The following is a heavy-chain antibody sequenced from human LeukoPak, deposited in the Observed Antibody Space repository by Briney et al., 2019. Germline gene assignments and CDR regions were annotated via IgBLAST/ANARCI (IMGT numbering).Heavy chain of an antibody. CDR3: ARDSPPYYDILTADYYYYGMDV. CDR2: IWYDGSNK. V-gene: IGHV3-33*01. D-gene: IGHD3-9*01. Sequence: GRSLRLSCAASGFTFSSYGMHWVRQAPGKGLEWVAVIWYDGSNKYYADSVKGRFTISRDNSKNTLYLKMNSLRAEDTAVYYCARDSPPYYDILTADYYYYGMDVWGQGTTVTVSS. CDR1: GFTFSSYG. J-gene: IGHJ6*02.